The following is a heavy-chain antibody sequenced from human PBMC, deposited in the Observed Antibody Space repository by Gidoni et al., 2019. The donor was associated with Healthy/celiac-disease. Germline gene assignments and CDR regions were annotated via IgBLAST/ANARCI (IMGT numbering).Heavy chain of an antibody. CDR3: AKEGSSSWRNWYFDL. CDR1: GCPFSRNS. Sequence: EVQLLESGGGLVQPGGSLRPPCAASGCPFSRNSMSWVGQAPGKGLGWVSAISGSGGSKYYADSVKGRFTISRDNYKNTLYLQMNSLRAEDTAVYYCAKEGSSSWRNWYFDLWGRGTLVTVSS. CDR2: ISGSGGSK. J-gene: IGHJ2*01. V-gene: IGHV3-23*01. D-gene: IGHD6-13*01.